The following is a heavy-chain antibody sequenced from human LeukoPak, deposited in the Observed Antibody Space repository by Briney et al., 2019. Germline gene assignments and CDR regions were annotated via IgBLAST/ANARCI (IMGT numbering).Heavy chain of an antibody. CDR2: IYPGDSDT. J-gene: IGHJ5*02. D-gene: IGHD3-10*01. CDR1: EYNITNYW. CDR3: ARHYGSGNPWVDP. V-gene: IGHV5-51*01. Sequence: GESLKISCTGSEYNITNYWIGWGRQTPGKGLEWVGIIYPGDSDTRYSQAFQGQVTISADKSISTAYLQWNSLKASDTAMYYCARHYGSGNPWVDPWGQGTLVTVSS.